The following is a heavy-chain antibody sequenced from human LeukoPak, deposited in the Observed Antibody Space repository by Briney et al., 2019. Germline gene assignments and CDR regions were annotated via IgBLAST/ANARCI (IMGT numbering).Heavy chain of an antibody. CDR3: ARDNILTGYSTAMDV. CDR1: GGSFSGYY. J-gene: IGHJ6*04. V-gene: IGHV4-34*01. CDR2: INHSGST. Sequence: PSETLSLTRAVYGGSFSGYYWSWSRQPPGKGLEGIGEINHSGSTNYNPSLKSRVNISVDTSKNQFSLKLSSVTAADTAVYYCARDNILTGYSTAMDVWGKGTTVTISS. D-gene: IGHD3-9*01.